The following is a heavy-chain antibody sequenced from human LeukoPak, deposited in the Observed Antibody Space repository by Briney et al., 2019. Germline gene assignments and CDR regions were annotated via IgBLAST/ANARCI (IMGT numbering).Heavy chain of an antibody. Sequence: GRSLRLSCAASGFTFSSYGMHWVRQAPGKGLEWVAVLSYDGSNKYYADSVKGRFTTSRDNSKNTLYLQMNSLRAEDTAVYYCAKVSGDSSGYYYFDYWGQGTLVTVSS. CDR3: AKVSGDSSGYYYFDY. J-gene: IGHJ4*02. V-gene: IGHV3-30*18. D-gene: IGHD3-22*01. CDR1: GFTFSSYG. CDR2: LSYDGSNK.